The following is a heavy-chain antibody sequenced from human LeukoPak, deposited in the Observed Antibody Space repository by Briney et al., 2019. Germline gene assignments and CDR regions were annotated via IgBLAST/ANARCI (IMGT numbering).Heavy chain of an antibody. CDR3: ARLFDY. V-gene: IGHV4-61*02. CDR2: IYTSGST. CDR1: GGSISSGSYY. J-gene: IGHJ4*02. D-gene: IGHD3-10*02. Sequence: SETLSLTCTVPGGSISSGSYYWSWIRQPAGKGLEWIGRIYTSGSTNYNPSLKSRVTISVDTSKNQFSLKLSSVTAADTAVYYCARLFDYWGQGTLVTVSS.